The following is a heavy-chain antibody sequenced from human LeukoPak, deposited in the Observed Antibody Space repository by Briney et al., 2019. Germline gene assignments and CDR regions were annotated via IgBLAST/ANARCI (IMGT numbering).Heavy chain of an antibody. CDR1: GFTFSSYE. CDR2: ISSSGSTI. J-gene: IGHJ3*02. V-gene: IGHV3-48*03. Sequence: GGSLRLSCAASGFTFSSYEMNWVRQAPGKGLEWVSYISSSGSTIYYADSVKGRFTISRDNAKNSLYLQMSSLRAEDTAVYYCARDWTPHDAFDIWGQGTMVTVSS. CDR3: ARDWTPHDAFDI. D-gene: IGHD3/OR15-3a*01.